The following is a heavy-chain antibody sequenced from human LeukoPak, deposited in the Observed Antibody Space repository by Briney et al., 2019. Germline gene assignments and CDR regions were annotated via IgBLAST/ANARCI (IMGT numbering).Heavy chain of an antibody. CDR1: GGSISSYY. D-gene: IGHD4-17*01. CDR3: ASVDYGMGVFDY. V-gene: IGHV4-59*01. J-gene: IGHJ4*02. CDR2: IYYSGST. Sequence: PSETLSLTCTVSGGSISSYYWSWIRQPPGKGLEWIGYIYYSGSTNYNPSLKSRVTISVDTSKNQFSLKLSSVTAADTAVYYCASVDYGMGVFDYWGRGPLVT.